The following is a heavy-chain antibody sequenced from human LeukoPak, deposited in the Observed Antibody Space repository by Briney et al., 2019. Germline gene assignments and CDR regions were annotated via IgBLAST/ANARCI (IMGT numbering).Heavy chain of an antibody. CDR3: ARGGYYDFWSGYSDNNWFDP. CDR2: IYHSGST. Sequence: SETLSLTCGVSGGSISSGGYSWSWTRQTPGKGLEWIGYIYHSGSTYYNPSLKSRVTISVDRSKNQFSLKLSSVTAADTAVYYCARGGYYDFWSGYSDNNWFDPWGQGTLVTVSS. V-gene: IGHV4-30-2*01. D-gene: IGHD3-3*01. CDR1: GGSISSGGYS. J-gene: IGHJ5*02.